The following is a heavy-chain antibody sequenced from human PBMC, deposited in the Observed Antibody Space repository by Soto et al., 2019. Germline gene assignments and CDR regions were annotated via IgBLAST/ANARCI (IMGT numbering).Heavy chain of an antibody. CDR3: ARVVEQQLVLGDY. CDR2: MIPNLGIA. Sequence: SVKVSCKASGGTFSSYTISWVRQAPGQGLEWMRRMIPNLGIANYAQKYQGRVTITADTSMSTAYMELSSLRSEDTAVYYCARVVEQQLVLGDYWGQGTLVTVSS. CDR1: GGTFSSYT. V-gene: IGHV1-69*02. D-gene: IGHD6-13*01. J-gene: IGHJ4*02.